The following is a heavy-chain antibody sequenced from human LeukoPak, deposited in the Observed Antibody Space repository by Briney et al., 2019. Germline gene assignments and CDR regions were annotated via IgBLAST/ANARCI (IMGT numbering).Heavy chain of an antibody. CDR1: GLTFSSYN. CDR3: ARDHPISYYMDV. D-gene: IGHD3-3*01. Sequence: PGGSLRLSCAASGLTFSSYNMNWVRQAPGTGLEWVSSISSSSSYIYYADSLKGRFTISRDNAKNSLYLQMNSLRAEDTAVYYCARDHPISYYMDVWGKGTTVTVSS. J-gene: IGHJ6*03. CDR2: ISSSSSYI. V-gene: IGHV3-21*01.